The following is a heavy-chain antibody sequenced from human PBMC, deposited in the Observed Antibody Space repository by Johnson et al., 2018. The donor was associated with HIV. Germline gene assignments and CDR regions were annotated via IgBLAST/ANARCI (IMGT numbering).Heavy chain of an antibody. D-gene: IGHD3-16*01. V-gene: IGHV3-13*01. Sequence: LVESGGGLAQPGGSLRLACAASGFTFSSYDMHWVRQATGKGLEWVSAIGTAGDTYYPGSVKGRFTISRENAKNSLYLQMNSLRGGDTAVYYCARGGAHDAFDIWGQGTMVTVSS. CDR1: GFTFSSYD. CDR3: ARGGAHDAFDI. CDR2: IGTAGDT. J-gene: IGHJ3*02.